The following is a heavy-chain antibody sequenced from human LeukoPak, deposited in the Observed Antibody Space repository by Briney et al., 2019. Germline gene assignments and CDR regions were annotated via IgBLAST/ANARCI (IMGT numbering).Heavy chain of an antibody. Sequence: GESPKISRKGSGYSFTTYWIAWLRQMPRKGLEWMGIIYPGDSDTRYSPSFQGPVTISVDKSVSAAYLQWSSLKASDTAMYYCASPPTRECSSISCPLSYWGQGTLVTVSS. D-gene: IGHD2-2*01. J-gene: IGHJ4*02. CDR1: GYSFTTYW. CDR2: IYPGDSDT. CDR3: ASPPTRECSSISCPLSY. V-gene: IGHV5-51*01.